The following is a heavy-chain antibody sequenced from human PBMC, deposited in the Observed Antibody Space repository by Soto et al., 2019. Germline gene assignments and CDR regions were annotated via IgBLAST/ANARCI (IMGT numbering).Heavy chain of an antibody. V-gene: IGHV4-39*01. D-gene: IGHD2-2*01. CDR1: GGSISSSSYY. J-gene: IGHJ4*02. CDR2: IYYSGST. CDR3: ARLSAFDIVVVPAARHHYFDY. Sequence: SETLSLTCTVSGGSISSSSYYWGWIRQPPGKGLEWIGSIYYSGSTYYNPSLKSRVTISVDTSKNQFSLKLSSVTAADTAVYYCARLSAFDIVVVPAARHHYFDYWGQGTLVTVSS.